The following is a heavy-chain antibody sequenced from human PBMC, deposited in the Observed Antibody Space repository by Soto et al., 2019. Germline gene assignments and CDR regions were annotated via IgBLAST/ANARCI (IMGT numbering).Heavy chain of an antibody. Sequence: EVQLVESGGGLVQPGGSLRLSCAASGFTFSSYNINWVRQAPGKGLEWVSYITSGGSTIYYADSVKGRFTISRDNAKNSLYLQMNSLRDEDADAYSCARDWGYFSGYFDSWGQGTLVTVSS. CDR2: ITSGGSTI. J-gene: IGHJ4*02. CDR3: ARDWGYFSGYFDS. CDR1: GFTFSSYN. D-gene: IGHD2-8*02. V-gene: IGHV3-48*02.